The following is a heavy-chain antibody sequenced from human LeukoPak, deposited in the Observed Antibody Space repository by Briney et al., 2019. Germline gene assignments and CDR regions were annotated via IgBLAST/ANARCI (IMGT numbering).Heavy chain of an antibody. D-gene: IGHD6-19*01. V-gene: IGHV3-74*01. Sequence: GGSLGLSCAASGFTFSSYAMSWVRQAPGKGLVWVSRISSDGSIINYADSVKGRFTISRDNAKNTLYLQMNSLRVEDTAVYYCARPAVAGLRAGGYDFWGQGTLVTVSS. CDR1: GFTFSSYA. J-gene: IGHJ4*02. CDR2: ISSDGSII. CDR3: ARPAVAGLRAGGYDF.